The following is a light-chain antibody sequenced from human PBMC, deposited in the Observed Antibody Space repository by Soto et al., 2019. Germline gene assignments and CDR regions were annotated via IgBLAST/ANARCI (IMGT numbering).Light chain of an antibody. CDR1: QSVSSIY. CDR3: QQYNSYSWT. CDR2: GAF. J-gene: IGKJ1*01. V-gene: IGKV3-20*01. Sequence: EIVLTQSPGTLSLSPGERATLSCRASQSVSSIYLAWYQQKPGQAPRLLIYGAFSRATDIPDRFSGSGSGTDFTLTISSLQPDDFATYYCQQYNSYSWTFGQGTKVDIK.